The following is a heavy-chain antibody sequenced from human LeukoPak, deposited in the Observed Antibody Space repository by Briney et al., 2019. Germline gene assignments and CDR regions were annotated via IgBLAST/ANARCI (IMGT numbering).Heavy chain of an antibody. J-gene: IGHJ6*02. D-gene: IGHD2-15*01. Sequence: PSETLSLTCTVSGGSISSSSYYWGWIRQPPGTGLERIGSIYYSGSTYYNPSLKSRVTISVDTSKNQFSLKLSSVTAADTAVYYCARGVVVAATPYYYGMDVWGQGTTVTVSS. V-gene: IGHV4-39*01. CDR2: IYYSGST. CDR1: GGSISSSSYY. CDR3: ARGVVVAATPYYYGMDV.